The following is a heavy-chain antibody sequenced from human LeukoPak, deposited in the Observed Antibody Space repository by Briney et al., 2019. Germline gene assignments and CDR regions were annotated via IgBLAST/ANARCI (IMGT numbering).Heavy chain of an antibody. J-gene: IGHJ4*02. CDR2: ISAYNGNT. Sequence: ASVKVSCKASGYTFTSYGISWVRQAPGQGPEWMGWISAYNGNTNYAQKLQGRVTMTTDTSTSTAYMELRSLRSDDTAVYYCARLGAYSYGRNYFDYWGQGTLVTVSS. CDR3: ARLGAYSYGRNYFDY. D-gene: IGHD5-18*01. V-gene: IGHV1-18*01. CDR1: GYTFTSYG.